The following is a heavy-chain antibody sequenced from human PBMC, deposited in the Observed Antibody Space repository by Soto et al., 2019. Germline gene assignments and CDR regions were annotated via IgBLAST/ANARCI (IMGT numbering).Heavy chain of an antibody. Sequence: PGGSLRLSCAASGFTFSSYNMNWVRQAPGKGLEWVSSISSSSAYIYYADSVKGRFTISRDNAKNSLYLQMNSLRAEDTAVYYCARIDCSSASCYDPWFDPWGQGTLVTVSS. CDR3: ARIDCSSASCYDPWFDP. D-gene: IGHD2-2*01. CDR2: ISSSSAYI. J-gene: IGHJ5*02. CDR1: GFTFSSYN. V-gene: IGHV3-21*01.